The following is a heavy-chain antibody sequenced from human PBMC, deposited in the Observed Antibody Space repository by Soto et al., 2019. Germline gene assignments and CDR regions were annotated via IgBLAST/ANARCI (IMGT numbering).Heavy chain of an antibody. CDR3: ARDNGVGP. Sequence: QVQLQESGPGLVKPSQTLSLTCTVSGGSISSGDYYWSWIRQPPGKGLEWIGYIYDSGSTYYNSSXKRRVNITLDTSKNQFSLKLTPVTAADTAAYYWARDNGVGPWGQGTLVTVSS. CDR2: IYDSGST. CDR1: GGSISSGDYY. D-gene: IGHD2-8*01. J-gene: IGHJ5*02. V-gene: IGHV4-30-4*01.